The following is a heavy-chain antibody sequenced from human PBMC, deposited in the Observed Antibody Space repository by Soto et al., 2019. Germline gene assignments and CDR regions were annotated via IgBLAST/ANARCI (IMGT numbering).Heavy chain of an antibody. Sequence: QVQLQQWGAGLLKPSETLSLTCAVYGRSLSGYYWTWIGQPPGTGLEWIGEINHSGSTNYNPSLKSRVTISVDTSKNQFSLKLTCVTAADTAVYYCARDKITGLFDYWGQGTLVTVSS. CDR2: INHSGST. CDR3: ARDKITGLFDY. J-gene: IGHJ4*02. CDR1: GRSLSGYY. V-gene: IGHV4-34*01. D-gene: IGHD2-8*02.